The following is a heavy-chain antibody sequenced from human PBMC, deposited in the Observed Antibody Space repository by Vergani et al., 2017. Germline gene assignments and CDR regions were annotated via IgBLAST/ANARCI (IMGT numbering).Heavy chain of an antibody. CDR1: GGSISAGYYF. V-gene: IGHV4-61*02. J-gene: IGHJ3*01. CDR3: AVRSGGYYRGGRVHPLRTAFDV. D-gene: IGHD2-15*01. CDR2: ISASGNA. Sequence: QVQLQASGPGRVKPSQTLSLTCTMSGGSISAGYYFWSWIRQPAGKGLEWLGHISASGNASHSPSLKTRVSMSVDTSKNQFSLTVTSVTAADTAIYFWAVRSGGYYRGGRVHPLRTAFDVWGHGTVVTVSS.